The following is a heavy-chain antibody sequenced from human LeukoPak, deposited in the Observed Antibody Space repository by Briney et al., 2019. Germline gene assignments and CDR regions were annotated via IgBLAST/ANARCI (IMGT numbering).Heavy chain of an antibody. CDR1: GGSISSYY. J-gene: IGHJ4*02. CDR2: IYTGGST. Sequence: SETLSLTCTVSGGSISSYYWSWIRQPAGRGLEWIGRIYTGGSTNYNPSLKSRVTMSVDTSKNQFSLKLSSVTAADTAVYYCARDQRRSGWYYFDYWGQGTLVTVSS. V-gene: IGHV4-4*07. D-gene: IGHD6-19*01. CDR3: ARDQRRSGWYYFDY.